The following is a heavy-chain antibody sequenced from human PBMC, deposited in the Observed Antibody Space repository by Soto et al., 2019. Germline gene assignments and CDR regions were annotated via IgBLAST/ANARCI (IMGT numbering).Heavy chain of an antibody. CDR3: ARWNYGMDV. V-gene: IGHV3-7*03. J-gene: IGHJ6*02. CDR2: INKDGSDK. Sequence: EVQLEESGGGLVQPGGSLRLSCAASGFMCSNYWMTWVRQSPGKGLEWVANINKDGSDKYYVDSVKGRFTISRDNAKNSVYLQMNSLRVEDTAVYKCARWNYGMDVWGQGTTVTVS. CDR1: GFMCSNYW.